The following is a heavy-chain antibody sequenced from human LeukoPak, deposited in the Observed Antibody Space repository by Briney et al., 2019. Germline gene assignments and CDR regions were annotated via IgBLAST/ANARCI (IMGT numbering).Heavy chain of an antibody. Sequence: VASVKVSCKASGYTFTSYATHWVRQAPGRRLEWMGWINAGNGNTKYSQKFQGRVTITRDTSASTAYMELSSLRSEDTAVYYCAGEGVTIFGVVPPLGYYGMDVWGQGTTVTVSS. CDR1: GYTFTSYA. CDR3: AGEGVTIFGVVPPLGYYGMDV. J-gene: IGHJ6*02. D-gene: IGHD3-3*01. V-gene: IGHV1-3*01. CDR2: INAGNGNT.